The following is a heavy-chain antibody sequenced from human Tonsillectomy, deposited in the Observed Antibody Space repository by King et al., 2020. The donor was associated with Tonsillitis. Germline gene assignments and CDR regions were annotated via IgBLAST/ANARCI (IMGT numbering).Heavy chain of an antibody. CDR1: GFTVSSNY. J-gene: IGHJ4*02. V-gene: IGHV3-66*01. CDR3: ARVGRGYGDYLDY. Sequence: VQLVESGGGLVQPGGSLRLSCAASGFTVSSNYMSWVRQAPGKGLEWVSVIYSVGSTYYADSVKGRFPISRDNSKNTLYLQMNSLRAEDTAVYYCARVGRGYGDYLDYWGQGTLVTVSS. CDR2: IYSVGST. D-gene: IGHD4-17*01.